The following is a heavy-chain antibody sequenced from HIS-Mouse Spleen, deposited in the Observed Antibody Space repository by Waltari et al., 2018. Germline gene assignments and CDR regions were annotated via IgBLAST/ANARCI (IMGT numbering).Heavy chain of an antibody. J-gene: IGHJ4*02. CDR1: GYTFTGYY. D-gene: IGHD6-13*01. V-gene: IGHV1-2*02. CDR2: INPNSGGT. CDR3: ARLGSSHQYYFDY. Sequence: QVQLVQSGAEAKKPGASVKVSCKASGYTFTGYYMHCVPQAPGQGLEWMGWINPNSGGTNYAQKFQGRVTMTRDTSISTAYMELSRLRSDDTAVYYCARLGSSHQYYFDYWGQGTLVTVSS.